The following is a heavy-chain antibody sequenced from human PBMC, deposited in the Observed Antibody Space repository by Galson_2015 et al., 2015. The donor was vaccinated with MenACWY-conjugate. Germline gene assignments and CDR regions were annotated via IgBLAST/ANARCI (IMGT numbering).Heavy chain of an antibody. J-gene: IGHJ5*02. CDR1: GDTFTTHG. V-gene: IGHV1-18*01. CDR2: ISAYNGTT. D-gene: IGHD3-3*01. CDR3: ARGLSLWSGYQAWFDP. Sequence: SVKVSCKASGDTFTTHGISWMRQAPGQGLDWMGSISAYNGTTDYAQKFQGRVSMTTDTSMSTAYMELRSLRSDDTAVYYCARGLSLWSGYQAWFDPWGQGTLVTVSP.